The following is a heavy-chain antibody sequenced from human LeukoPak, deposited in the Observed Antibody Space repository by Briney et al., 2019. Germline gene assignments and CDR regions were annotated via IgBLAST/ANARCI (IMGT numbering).Heavy chain of an antibody. Sequence: PGGSLRLSCAASGFTFSSYSMNWVRQAPGKGLEWVSYISSSSSTIYYADSVKGRFTISRDNSKDTLDLLMSSLRADDTAVYYCARGRGRNPSGYYYYMDVWGKGTTVTVSS. V-gene: IGHV3-48*01. CDR1: GFTFSSYS. CDR3: ARGRGRNPSGYYYYMDV. D-gene: IGHD2-15*01. CDR2: ISSSSSTI. J-gene: IGHJ6*03.